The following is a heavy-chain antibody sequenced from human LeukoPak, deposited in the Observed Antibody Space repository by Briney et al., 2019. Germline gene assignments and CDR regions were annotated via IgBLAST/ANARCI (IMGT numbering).Heavy chain of an antibody. Sequence: PGGSLRLSCAASGFTFSSYEMNWVRQAPGKGLEWVSYISSSGSTIYYADSVKGRFTISRDNAKTSLYLQMNSLRAEDTAVYYCARSIRYYDILTGYYTLRGSFDYWGQGTLVTVSS. V-gene: IGHV3-48*03. CDR1: GFTFSSYE. J-gene: IGHJ4*02. CDR2: ISSSGSTI. D-gene: IGHD3-9*01. CDR3: ARSIRYYDILTGYYTLRGSFDY.